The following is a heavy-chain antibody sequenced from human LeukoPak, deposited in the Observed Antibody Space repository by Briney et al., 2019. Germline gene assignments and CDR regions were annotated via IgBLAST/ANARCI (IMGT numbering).Heavy chain of an antibody. D-gene: IGHD6-19*01. Sequence: GGSLRLSCAASGSTFSSYWMHWVRQAPGKGLVWVSRISSDGSSTSYVGSVKGRFTISRDNAKNTLYLQMNSLRDEDTAVYYCARAQAVSGTGGFDPWGQGTLVTVSS. V-gene: IGHV3-74*01. CDR1: GSTFSSYW. CDR2: ISSDGSST. CDR3: ARAQAVSGTGGFDP. J-gene: IGHJ5*02.